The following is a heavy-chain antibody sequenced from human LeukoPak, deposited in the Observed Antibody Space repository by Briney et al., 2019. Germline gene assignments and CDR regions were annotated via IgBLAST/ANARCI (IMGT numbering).Heavy chain of an antibody. D-gene: IGHD3-3*01. J-gene: IGHJ5*02. CDR3: ARVGGTYYDFWSGYYNNNWFDP. V-gene: IGHV1-8*01. Sequence: ASVKVSCKASGYTFGRYDINWVRQATGQGLEWMGWMNPNTGNTFYAQKFQGRVTMTRNTSISTAYMELSSLRSDDTAVYYCARVGGTYYDFWSGYYNNNWFDPWGQGTLVTVSS. CDR2: MNPNTGNT. CDR1: GYTFGRYD.